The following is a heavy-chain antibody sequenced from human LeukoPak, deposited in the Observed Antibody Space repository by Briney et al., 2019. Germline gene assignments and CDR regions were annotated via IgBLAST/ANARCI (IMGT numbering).Heavy chain of an antibody. V-gene: IGHV4-31*03. CDR1: GGSISSGGYY. Sequence: SQTLSLTCTVSGGSISSGGYYWSWIRQHPGKGLEWIGYIYYSGSTYYNPSLKSRVTISVDTSKNQFSLKLSSVTAADTAVYYCTRALVPAVWFGELLGYWGQGTLVTVSS. CDR3: TRALVPAVWFGELLGY. D-gene: IGHD3-10*01. CDR2: IYYSGST. J-gene: IGHJ4*02.